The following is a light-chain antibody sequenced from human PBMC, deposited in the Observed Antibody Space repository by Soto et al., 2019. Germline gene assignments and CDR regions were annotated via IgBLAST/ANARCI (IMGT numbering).Light chain of an antibody. CDR2: MNN. CDR3: AALDDSLSGYV. CDR1: SSNIGSNY. Sequence: QSVLTQPPSASGTPGQRVTISCSGSSSNIGSNYVYWYQQLPGTAPKLLIYMNNQRPSGVPDRFSGSKSGTSASLAISGLGSEDEADYYCAALDDSLSGYVFGAGTKVTVL. V-gene: IGLV1-47*01. J-gene: IGLJ1*01.